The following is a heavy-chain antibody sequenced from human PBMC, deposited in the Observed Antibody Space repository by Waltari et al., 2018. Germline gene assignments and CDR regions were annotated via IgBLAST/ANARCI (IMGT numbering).Heavy chain of an antibody. V-gene: IGHV3-23*03. Sequence: EVQLLESGGGLVQPGGSLRLSCAASGFTFSSYPMSWVRQAPGKGLEWVSVIYSGGSTYYADSVKGRFTISRDNSKNTLYLQMNSLRAEDTAVYYCAKGYYGSGTHYFDYWGQGTLVTVSS. D-gene: IGHD3-10*01. J-gene: IGHJ4*02. CDR3: AKGYYGSGTHYFDY. CDR2: IYSGGST. CDR1: GFTFSSYP.